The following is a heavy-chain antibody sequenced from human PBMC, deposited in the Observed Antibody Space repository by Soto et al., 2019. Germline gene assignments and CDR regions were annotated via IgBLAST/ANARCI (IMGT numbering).Heavy chain of an antibody. D-gene: IGHD2-15*01. J-gene: IGHJ3*02. Sequence: PSETLSLTCTVSGGSISSYYWSWIRQPPGKGLEWIGYIYYSGSTNYNPSLKSRVTISVDTSKNQFSLKLSSVTAADTAVYYCARSLGYCSGGSCYSDAFDIWGQGTMVTVS. V-gene: IGHV4-59*08. CDR3: ARSLGYCSGGSCYSDAFDI. CDR1: GGSISSYY. CDR2: IYYSGST.